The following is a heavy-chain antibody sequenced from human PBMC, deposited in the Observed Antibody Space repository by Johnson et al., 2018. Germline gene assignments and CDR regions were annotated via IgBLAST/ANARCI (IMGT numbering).Heavy chain of an antibody. D-gene: IGHD2/OR15-2a*01. CDR1: GFTFSSYS. V-gene: IGHV3-48*02. CDR2: ISRSSNII. CDR3: AEERSSTSYRSGMDV. Sequence: EVQLVESGGGLVQPGGSLRLSCAASGFTFSSYSMNWVRQAPGKGLEWVSYISRSSNIIYYADSVKGRFTISRDNAKNSLYLQMNSLRDEDTAVFYCAEERSSTSYRSGMDVWGRGTTVTVSS. J-gene: IGHJ6*02.